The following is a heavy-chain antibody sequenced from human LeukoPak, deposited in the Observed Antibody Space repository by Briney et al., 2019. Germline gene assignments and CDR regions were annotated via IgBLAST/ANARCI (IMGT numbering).Heavy chain of an antibody. CDR1: GGSISSGGYY. J-gene: IGHJ3*02. Sequence: PSQTLSLTCTVSGGSISSGGYYWSWIRQHPGTGLEWIGYIYYSGSTYYNPSLKSRVTISVDTSKNQFSLKLSSVTAADTAVYYCARGLVSSGYYYPGAFDIWGQGTMVTVSS. CDR2: IYYSGST. V-gene: IGHV4-31*03. CDR3: ARGLVSSGYYYPGAFDI. D-gene: IGHD3-22*01.